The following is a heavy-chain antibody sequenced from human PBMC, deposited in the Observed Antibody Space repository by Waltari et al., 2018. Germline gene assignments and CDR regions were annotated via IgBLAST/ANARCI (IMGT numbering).Heavy chain of an antibody. CDR2: INNNTGNP. Sequence: QEQLVQSWSELKKTGAAVKVSCMASGYTFTSYSLNWVRRAAGQGLEWMGWINNNTGNPTYAQGFTGRFVFSLDTSASTAYLQISSLKAEDTAVYYCARQLDYGDYPVGYWGQGTLVTVSS. J-gene: IGHJ4*02. CDR1: GYTFTSYS. D-gene: IGHD4-17*01. CDR3: ARQLDYGDYPVGY. V-gene: IGHV7-4-1*02.